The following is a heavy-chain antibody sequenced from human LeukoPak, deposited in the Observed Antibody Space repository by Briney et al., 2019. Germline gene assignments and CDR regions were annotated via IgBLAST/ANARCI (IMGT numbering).Heavy chain of an antibody. J-gene: IGHJ4*02. V-gene: IGHV3-48*03. CDR3: ARDGIRVGSTTFDY. Sequence: GGSLRLSCAASGFTFSTYEMNWVRQPPGKGLEWVSFISRSGSPIYYADSVEGRFTISRDNAKNSLYLQMNSLRAEDTAVYYCARDGIRVGSTTFDYWGQGTLVTVSS. CDR1: GFTFSTYE. D-gene: IGHD1-26*01. CDR2: ISRSGSPI.